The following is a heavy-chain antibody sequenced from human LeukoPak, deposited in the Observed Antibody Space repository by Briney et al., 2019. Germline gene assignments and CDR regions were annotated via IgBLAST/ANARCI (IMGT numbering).Heavy chain of an antibody. CDR1: GFTFTTYW. CDR3: ARDIGDIVVVVAATYYYYYMDV. Sequence: PGGSLRLSCAASGFTFTTYWMSWVRQPPGKGLEWVANIKQDGTEKYYVDSVKGRFTISRDNAKNSLYLQMNSLRAEDTAVYYCARDIGDIVVVVAATYYYYYMDVWGKGTTVTVSS. CDR2: IKQDGTEK. J-gene: IGHJ6*03. V-gene: IGHV3-7*01. D-gene: IGHD2-15*01.